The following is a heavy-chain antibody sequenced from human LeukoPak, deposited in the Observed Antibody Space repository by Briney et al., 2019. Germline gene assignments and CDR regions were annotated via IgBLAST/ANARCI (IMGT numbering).Heavy chain of an antibody. CDR2: IIPIFGTA. V-gene: IGHV1-69*05. CDR1: GGTFSSYA. CDR3: ARDPAYCSSTSCYIADYYGMDV. D-gene: IGHD2-2*02. Sequence: GSSVKVSCKASGGTFSSYAISWVRQAPGQGLEWMGGIIPIFGTANYAQKFQGRVTMTTDTSTSTAYMELRSLRSDDTAVYYCARDPAYCSSTSCYIADYYGMDVWGQGTTVTVSS. J-gene: IGHJ6*02.